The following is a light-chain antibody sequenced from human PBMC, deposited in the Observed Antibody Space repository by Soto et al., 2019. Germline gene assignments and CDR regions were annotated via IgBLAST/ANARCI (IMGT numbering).Light chain of an antibody. CDR1: QDIYNW. CDR3: QQYSIYPIT. V-gene: IGKV1-5*03. J-gene: IGKJ4*01. Sequence: DIPMTQSPSTLSASVGDRVTITCRASQDIYNWLAWYQQKPGRAPRLLIYKTAGLESGVPSRFSGSGSGTEYTLTISSLQPDDFATYYCQQYSIYPITFGGGTKLDIK. CDR2: KTA.